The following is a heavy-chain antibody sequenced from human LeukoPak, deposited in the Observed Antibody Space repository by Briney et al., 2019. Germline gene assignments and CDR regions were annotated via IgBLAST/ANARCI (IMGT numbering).Heavy chain of an antibody. CDR3: AGGTGFIIKD. CDR2: IKQDGSEK. V-gene: IGHV3-7*03. CDR1: GFTFSLYW. Sequence: GGSLRLSCAASGFTFSLYWMNWVRRAPGKGLEWVANIKQDGSEKNYVDSVKGRFTISRDNAKNSLYLQTNNLRVEDTAMYYCAGGTGFIIKDWGQGTLVTVSS. D-gene: IGHD3-9*01. J-gene: IGHJ4*02.